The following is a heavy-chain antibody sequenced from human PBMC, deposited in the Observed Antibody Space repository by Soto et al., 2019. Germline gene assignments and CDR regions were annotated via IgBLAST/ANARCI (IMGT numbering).Heavy chain of an antibody. D-gene: IGHD2-21*02. J-gene: IGHJ4*02. CDR1: GFTFSNFR. CDR2: IDGSGTAM. CDR3: ARQLYTVVTPQDY. Sequence: GGSLRVSXAASGFTFSNFRMNWIRQAPGKGLEWVSHIDGSGTAMSYVDSVKGRFTISRDNAKNSLYLEMTSLRDEDTTVYYCARQLYTVVTPQDYWGRGTLVTVSS. V-gene: IGHV3-48*02.